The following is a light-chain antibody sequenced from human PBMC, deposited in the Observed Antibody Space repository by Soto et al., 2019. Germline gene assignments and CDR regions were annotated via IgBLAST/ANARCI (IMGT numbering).Light chain of an antibody. V-gene: IGKV3-15*01. CDR2: AAS. CDR3: QHYNNGPPLT. CDR1: QSVSRN. Sequence: EIVMTQSPATLSVSPGEGATLSCRASQSVSRNLDWYQQKPGQAPRLLIYAASTRATGIPASFSGSGSGTEFTLTISILHSEDFAVYYFQHYNNGPPLTFGGGTKVEIK. J-gene: IGKJ4*01.